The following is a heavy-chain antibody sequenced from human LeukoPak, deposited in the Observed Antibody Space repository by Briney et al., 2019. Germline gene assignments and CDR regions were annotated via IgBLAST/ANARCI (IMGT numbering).Heavy chain of an antibody. D-gene: IGHD6-19*01. V-gene: IGHV4-4*07. CDR3: AREGYSSGWSGY. CDR2: IYTSGST. J-gene: IGHJ4*02. Sequence: SETLSLTCTVSGGSISNYYWSWIRQPAGRGLEWIGRIYTSGSTNYNPSLKSRVTISVDTSKNQFSLKLSSVTAADTAVYYCAREGYSSGWSGYWGQGTLVTVSS. CDR1: GGSISNYY.